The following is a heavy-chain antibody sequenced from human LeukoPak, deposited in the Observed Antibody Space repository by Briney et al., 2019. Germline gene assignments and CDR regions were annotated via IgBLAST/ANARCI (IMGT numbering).Heavy chain of an antibody. D-gene: IGHD6-19*01. CDR3: ARPRTVAGKAGFDY. Sequence: KPSETLSLTCTVSGGSISSYYWSWIRQPAGKGLEWIGRIYSSGSTNYNPSLKSRVTMSVDTSKNQFSLRLSSVTAADTAVYYCARPRTVAGKAGFDYWGQGTPVTVSS. CDR2: IYSSGST. J-gene: IGHJ4*02. V-gene: IGHV4-4*07. CDR1: GGSISSYY.